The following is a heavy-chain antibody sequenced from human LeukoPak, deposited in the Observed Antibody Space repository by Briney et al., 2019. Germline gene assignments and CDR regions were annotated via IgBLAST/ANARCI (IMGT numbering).Heavy chain of an antibody. Sequence: SETLSLTCTVSGGSISSGGYYWSWIRQHPGKGPEWIGYIYYSGSTYYNPSLKSRVTISVDTSKNRFSLKLSSVTAADTAVYYCARRGGDDYKWDYYFDYWGQGTLVTVSS. D-gene: IGHD5-24*01. CDR3: ARRGGDDYKWDYYFDY. CDR1: GGSISSGGYY. J-gene: IGHJ4*02. CDR2: IYYSGST. V-gene: IGHV4-31*03.